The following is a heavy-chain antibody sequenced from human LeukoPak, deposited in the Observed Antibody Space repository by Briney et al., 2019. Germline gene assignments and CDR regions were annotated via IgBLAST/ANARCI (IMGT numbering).Heavy chain of an antibody. CDR2: IIPIFGTA. CDR3: ARAPHYYDSSGYYRNKWYFDL. Sequence: SVKVSCKASGGTFSSYAISWVRQATGQGLEWMGGIIPIFGTANYAQKFQGRVTITADESTSTAYMELSSLRSEDTAVYYCARAPHYYDSSGYYRNKWYFDLWGRGTLVTVSS. D-gene: IGHD3-22*01. J-gene: IGHJ2*01. V-gene: IGHV1-69*13. CDR1: GGTFSSYA.